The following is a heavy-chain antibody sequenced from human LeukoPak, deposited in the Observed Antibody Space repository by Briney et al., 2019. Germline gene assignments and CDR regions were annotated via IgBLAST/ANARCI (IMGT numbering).Heavy chain of an antibody. D-gene: IGHD6-19*01. CDR1: GVTFSSYA. CDR2: ISGSGGST. J-gene: IGHJ3*02. V-gene: IGHV3-23*01. Sequence: PGGSLRLSCAASGVTFSSYAMSWVRQAPGKGLEWVSAISGSGGSTYYADSVKCRFTISRDNSKSRLYLQMNSLGAEDTAVYYCAKVPRWLVLPDAFDIWGQGTMVTVSS. CDR3: AKVPRWLVLPDAFDI.